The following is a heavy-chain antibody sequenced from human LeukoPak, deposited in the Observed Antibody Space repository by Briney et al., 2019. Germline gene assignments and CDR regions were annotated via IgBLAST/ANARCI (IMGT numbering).Heavy chain of an antibody. J-gene: IGHJ4*02. CDR3: ARGGGYSYGDMDY. CDR1: GDSISSGDYY. V-gene: IGHV4-31*03. CDR2: IYYSGRT. D-gene: IGHD5-18*01. Sequence: SQTLSLTCTVTGDSISSGDYYWNWIRQHPGKSLEWIGYIYYSGRTYYNPSLKSRVTMSVDTSKNQFSLKLSSVTAADTAVYYCARGGGYSYGDMDYWGQGALVTVSS.